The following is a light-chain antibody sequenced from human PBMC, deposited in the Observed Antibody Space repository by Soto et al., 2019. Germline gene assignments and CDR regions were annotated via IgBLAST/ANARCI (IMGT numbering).Light chain of an antibody. CDR2: GTS. V-gene: IGKV3-20*01. CDR3: QRYGSSPLIT. CDR1: QSVSSSS. Sequence: TVLTQSPGTLSLSLGERATLSCRASQSVSSSSLAWYQQRPGQAPRLLIYGTSSRATGIPDRFSGSGSGTDFTLTISRLEPEDFAVYFCQRYGSSPLITFGQGTRLEIK. J-gene: IGKJ5*01.